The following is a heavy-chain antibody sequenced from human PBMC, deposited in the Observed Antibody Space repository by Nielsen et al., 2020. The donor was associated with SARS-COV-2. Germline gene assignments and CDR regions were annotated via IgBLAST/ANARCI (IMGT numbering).Heavy chain of an antibody. Sequence: GGSLRLSCAASGFTFSSYAMHWVRQAPGKGLEWVAVISSDGSNKYYADSVKGRFTISRDNSKNTLYPQMNSLRAEDTAVYYCARGFSSGWDFDYWGQGTLVTVSS. J-gene: IGHJ4*02. V-gene: IGHV3-30-3*01. CDR1: GFTFSSYA. D-gene: IGHD6-19*01. CDR2: ISSDGSNK. CDR3: ARGFSSGWDFDY.